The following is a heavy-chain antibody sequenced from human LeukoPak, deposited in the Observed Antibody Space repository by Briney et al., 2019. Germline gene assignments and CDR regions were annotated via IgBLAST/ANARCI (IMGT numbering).Heavy chain of an antibody. J-gene: IGHJ6*03. CDR3: AREPYSSSWYYYYYYMDV. CDR1: GGSISSSSYY. V-gene: IGHV4-39*07. D-gene: IGHD6-13*01. CDR2: IYYSGST. Sequence: PSETLSLTCTVSGGSISSSSYYWGWIRQPPGKGLEWIGSIYYSGSTYYNPSLKSRVTISVDTSKNQFSLKLSSVTAADTAVYYCAREPYSSSWYYYYYYMDVWGKGTTVTVSS.